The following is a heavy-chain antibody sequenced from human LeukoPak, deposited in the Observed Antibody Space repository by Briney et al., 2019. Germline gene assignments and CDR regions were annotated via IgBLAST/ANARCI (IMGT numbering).Heavy chain of an antibody. J-gene: IGHJ6*03. CDR2: INPDGSAT. CDR1: GFIFSGSW. V-gene: IGHV3-7*03. CDR3: AKDIAVAGRSYYMDV. Sequence: PGGSLRLSCAASGFIFSGSWMGWVRQAPGKGLEWVANINPDGSATYYVDSVRGRFTISRDNSKNSLYLQMNSLRTEDTALYYCAKDIAVAGRSYYMDVWGKGTTVTVSS. D-gene: IGHD6-19*01.